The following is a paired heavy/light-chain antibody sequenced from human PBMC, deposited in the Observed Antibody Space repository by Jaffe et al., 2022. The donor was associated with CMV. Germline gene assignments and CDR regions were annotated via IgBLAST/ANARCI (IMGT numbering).Heavy chain of an antibody. D-gene: IGHD1-26*01. Sequence: EVQLVESGGDLVQPGRSLRLSCTGSGFTFGDYAVSWVRQAPGKGLEWVGFIRSKTYGGTTEFAASLKGRFIISRDDSKSIAYLQMNSLKTEDTAMYYCTRDMGWMVMGATDGLDAFDFWGQGTMVTVSS. CDR3: TRDMGWMVMGATDGLDAFDF. V-gene: IGHV3-49*04. CDR1: GFTFGDYA. CDR2: IRSKTYGGTT. J-gene: IGHJ3*01.
Light chain of an antibody. V-gene: IGKV4-1*01. CDR2: WAS. J-gene: IGKJ1*01. CDR1: QSVLYSSKNKSY. CDR3: QQYFTAPRT. Sequence: DIVMTQSPDSLAVSLGERATINCKSSQSVLYSSKNKSYLAWFQKKSGQPPKMIIYWASTRESGVPDRFSGSGSGTDFSLTISSLQAEDVAVYYCQQYFTAPRTFGQGTKVEIK.